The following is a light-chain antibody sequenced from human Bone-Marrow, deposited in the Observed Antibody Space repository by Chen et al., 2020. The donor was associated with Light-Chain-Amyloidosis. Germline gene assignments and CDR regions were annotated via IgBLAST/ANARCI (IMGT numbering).Light chain of an antibody. V-gene: IGLV3-21*02. Sequence: SYVLTQLSSVSVAPGQTATIACGGNNIGSTSVHWYQQTPGQAPPLVVYDDSDRPSGIPGRLSGSNSGNTATLTIGRVDAGDEADYYCQVWDRSSDRPVFGGGTKLTVL. CDR3: QVWDRSSDRPV. J-gene: IGLJ3*02. CDR1: NIGSTS. CDR2: DDS.